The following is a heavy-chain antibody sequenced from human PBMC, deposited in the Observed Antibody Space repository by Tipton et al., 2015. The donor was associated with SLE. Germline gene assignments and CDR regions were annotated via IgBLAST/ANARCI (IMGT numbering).Heavy chain of an antibody. V-gene: IGHV4-59*01. J-gene: IGHJ3*02. D-gene: IGHD3-3*01. CDR3: ARGWILRFLEERSDAFDI. CDR2: IYYSGST. Sequence: TLSLTCTVSGGSISSCYWSWIRQPPGKGLEWIGYIYYSGSTNYNPSLKSRVTISVDTSKNQFSLKLSSVTAADTAVYYCARGWILRFLEERSDAFDIWGQGTMVTVSS. CDR1: GGSISSCY.